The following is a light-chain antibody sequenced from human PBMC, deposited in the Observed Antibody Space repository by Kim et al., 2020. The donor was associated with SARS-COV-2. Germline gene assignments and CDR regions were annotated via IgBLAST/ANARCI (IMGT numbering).Light chain of an antibody. CDR2: AAS. V-gene: IGKV1D-12*01. Sequence: ASVGARVPFTGGGGQVISSWLPGYQQNPGKAPKLLIYAASSLQSGAPSSFSGRGPGTDFLLTISSLRPEDLAPYYFQQANSFPPITFGGGTKVDIK. CDR1: QVISSW. J-gene: IGKJ4*01. CDR3: QQANSFPPIT.